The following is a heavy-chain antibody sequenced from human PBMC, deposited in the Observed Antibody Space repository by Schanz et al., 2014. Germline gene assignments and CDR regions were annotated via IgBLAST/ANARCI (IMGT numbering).Heavy chain of an antibody. Sequence: VQLLESGGGLFKPGGSLRLSCAASGFTFSAYWMTWVRQAPGKGLDWVGIIKPDGSEKFYVDSVKGRFTISRDNAKNLMYLHLNSLRAEDTAVYYCAREVGGSFGQHYWGQGALVTVSS. J-gene: IGHJ4*02. CDR1: GFTFSAYW. CDR2: IKPDGSEK. V-gene: IGHV3-7*01. D-gene: IGHD1-26*01. CDR3: AREVGGSFGQHY.